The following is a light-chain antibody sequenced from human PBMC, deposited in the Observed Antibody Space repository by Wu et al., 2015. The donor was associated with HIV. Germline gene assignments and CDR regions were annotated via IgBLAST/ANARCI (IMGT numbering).Light chain of an antibody. CDR3: QHRSNWPLT. CDR2: AAS. CDR1: HDINNY. Sequence: DIQMTQSPSSLSASVGDRVTITCRASHDINNYVAWYQQKPGKLPKLLMYAASTLQSGVPSRFSGSGSGTDFSLTISSLQPEDFATYYCQHRSNWPLTFGGGTKVEIK. V-gene: IGKV1-27*01. J-gene: IGKJ4*01.